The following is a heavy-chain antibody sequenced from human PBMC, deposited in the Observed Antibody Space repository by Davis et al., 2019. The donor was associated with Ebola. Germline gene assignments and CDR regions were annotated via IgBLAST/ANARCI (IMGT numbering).Heavy chain of an antibody. V-gene: IGHV4-59*01. CDR2: INYRGRT. D-gene: IGHD6-19*01. CDR3: ARMSGWYYFDY. Sequence: SETLSLSCTVSGGSISSYYWGWIRQQPGPGLDWIGYINYRGRTNYNPSLKSRVTISVETSKTQFSLKLTSVTAADTSVYYCARMSGWYYFDYWGQGTLVPVSS. J-gene: IGHJ4*02. CDR1: GGSISSYY.